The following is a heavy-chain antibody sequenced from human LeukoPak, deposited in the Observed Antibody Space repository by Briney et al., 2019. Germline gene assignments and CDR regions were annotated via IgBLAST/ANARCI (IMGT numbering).Heavy chain of an antibody. D-gene: IGHD3-10*01. V-gene: IGHV3-23*01. CDR3: AKRGITMVRGVIGPYYFDY. CDR2: ISGSGGST. Sequence: PGGSLRLSCAASGFTFSSYAMSWVRQAPGKGLEWVSAISGSGGSTYYADSVKGRFTISRDNSKNTLYLQMNSLRAEDTAVYYCAKRGITMVRGVIGPYYFDYWGQGTLLTVSS. CDR1: GFTFSSYA. J-gene: IGHJ4*02.